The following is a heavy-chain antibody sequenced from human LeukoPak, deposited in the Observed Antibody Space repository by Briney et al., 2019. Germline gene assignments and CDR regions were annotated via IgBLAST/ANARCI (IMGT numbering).Heavy chain of an antibody. CDR3: ARAASYSSGWYRDYYYYYMDV. CDR2: IYYSGST. D-gene: IGHD6-19*01. Sequence: SETLSLTCVVSGDSISSGGYSWNWIRQPPGKGLEWIGYIYYSGSTNYNPSLKSRVTISVDTSKNQFSLKLSSVTAADTAVYYCARAASYSSGWYRDYYYYYMDVWGKGTTVTISS. V-gene: IGHV4-61*08. CDR1: GDSISSGGYS. J-gene: IGHJ6*03.